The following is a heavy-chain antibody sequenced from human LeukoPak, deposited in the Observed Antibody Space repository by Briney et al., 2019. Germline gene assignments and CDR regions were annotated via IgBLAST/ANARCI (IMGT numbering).Heavy chain of an antibody. CDR1: GGSTSSYY. Sequence: PSETLSLTCTVSGGSTSSYYWSWIRQPAGKGLEWIGRIYTSGSTNYNPSLKSRVTMSVDTSKNQFSLKLSSVTAADTAVYYCARDLFHYDILTGPRNYYYYYYMDVWGKGTTVTVSS. J-gene: IGHJ6*03. CDR2: IYTSGST. D-gene: IGHD3-9*01. CDR3: ARDLFHYDILTGPRNYYYYYYMDV. V-gene: IGHV4-4*07.